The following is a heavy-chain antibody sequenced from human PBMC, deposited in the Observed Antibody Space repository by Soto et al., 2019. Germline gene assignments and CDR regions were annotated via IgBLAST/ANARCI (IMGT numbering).Heavy chain of an antibody. D-gene: IGHD1-26*01. Sequence: PGESLKISCEGSGYSFDNYWIGWVRQMPGKGLEWMAIIYPADSDSRYSPSFQGQVTISADQSISTAYLQWSSLRASDTAIYYCVRYRSRDYYYGMDVWGQGTTVTVSS. CDR3: VRYRSRDYYYGMDV. CDR1: GYSFDNYW. CDR2: IYPADSDS. J-gene: IGHJ6*02. V-gene: IGHV5-51*01.